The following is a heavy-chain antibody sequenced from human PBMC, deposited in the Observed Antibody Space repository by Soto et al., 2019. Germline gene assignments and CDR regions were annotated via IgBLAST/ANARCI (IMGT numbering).Heavy chain of an antibody. CDR1: GYTFTGHY. J-gene: IGHJ4*02. Sequence: ASVKVSCKASGYTFTGHYIHWVRQAPEQGPEWMGEIGPETGATRYAQKFQGRVTMARDMSITTVYMELNNLSPDDTAVYYCGRGRSGQIVVFYWGQGTPVTVSS. CDR3: GRGRSGQIVVFY. CDR2: IGPETGAT. V-gene: IGHV1-2*02. D-gene: IGHD1-26*01.